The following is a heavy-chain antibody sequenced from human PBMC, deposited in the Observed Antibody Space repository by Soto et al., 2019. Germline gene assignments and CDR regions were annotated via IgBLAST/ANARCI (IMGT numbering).Heavy chain of an antibody. CDR1: GFNFTNHW. CDR3: ARESGDWPLNWFDP. CDR2: ITSDGKSK. D-gene: IGHD2-21*02. J-gene: IGHJ5*02. V-gene: IGHV3-74*01. Sequence: VHLVESGGGLVQPGGSLRLSCAASGFNFTNHWMHWVRQAPGKGLVWVSRITSDGKSKAYAESVKGRFAISRDNAKNTVYRQMNGLTVEDTAVYYCARESGDWPLNWFDPWGQGTLVTVSS.